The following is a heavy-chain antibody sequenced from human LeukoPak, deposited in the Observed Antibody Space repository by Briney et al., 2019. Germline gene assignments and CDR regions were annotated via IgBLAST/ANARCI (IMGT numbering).Heavy chain of an antibody. Sequence: GGSLRLSCAASGFTFSSYGMRWVRQAPGRGLEWVAVISYDGSNKYYADSVKGRFTISRDNSKNTLYLQMNSLRAEDTAVYYCAKGGSSSWYWNWFDPWGQGTLVTVSS. V-gene: IGHV3-30*18. CDR1: GFTFSSYG. CDR3: AKGGSSSWYWNWFDP. J-gene: IGHJ5*02. CDR2: ISYDGSNK. D-gene: IGHD6-13*01.